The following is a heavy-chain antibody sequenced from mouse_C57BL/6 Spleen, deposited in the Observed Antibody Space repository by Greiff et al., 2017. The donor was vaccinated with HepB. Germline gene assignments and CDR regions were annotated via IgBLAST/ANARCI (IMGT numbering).Heavy chain of an antibody. Sequence: QVQLKQPGAELVKPGASVKLSCKASGYTFTSYWMQWVKQRPGQGLEWIGEIDPSDSYTNYNQKFKGKATLTVDTSSSTAYMQLSSLTSEDSAVYYCARGGLGRDYFDYWGQGTTLTVSS. V-gene: IGHV1-50*01. CDR2: IDPSDSYT. CDR1: GYTFTSYW. D-gene: IGHD4-1*01. CDR3: ARGGLGRDYFDY. J-gene: IGHJ2*01.